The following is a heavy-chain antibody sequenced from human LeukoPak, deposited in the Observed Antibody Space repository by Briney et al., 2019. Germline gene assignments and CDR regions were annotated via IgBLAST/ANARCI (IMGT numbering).Heavy chain of an antibody. CDR2: VSAYNGNT. CDR1: GYTFTSYV. J-gene: IGHJ6*02. Sequence: ASVKVSCKASGYTFTSYVISWVRHAPGQGLDWMGWVSAYNGNTNYAQKLQGRVTMTTDTSTSTAYMELRSLRSDDTAVDYCARDRGEQQIVRVYYYYYGMDVWGQGTTVTVSS. CDR3: ARDRGEQQIVRVYYYYYGMDV. V-gene: IGHV1-18*01. D-gene: IGHD6-13*01.